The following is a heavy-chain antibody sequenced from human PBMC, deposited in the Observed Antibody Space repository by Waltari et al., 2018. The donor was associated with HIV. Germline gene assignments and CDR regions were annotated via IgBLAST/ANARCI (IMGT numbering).Heavy chain of an antibody. CDR1: GFTFKNYG. D-gene: IGHD6-6*01. J-gene: IGHJ4*02. V-gene: IGHV3-33*01. Sequence: QVQLVESGGGVVQPGRSLRLSCAASGFTFKNYGMHWVRQAPGKGRGWVAVIWYDGSNKYYADSVKGRFTISRDNSKNRLYLQMNSLRAEDTAVYYCARDRGGSSSLVLDSWGQGTLVTVSS. CDR2: IWYDGSNK. CDR3: ARDRGGSSSLVLDS.